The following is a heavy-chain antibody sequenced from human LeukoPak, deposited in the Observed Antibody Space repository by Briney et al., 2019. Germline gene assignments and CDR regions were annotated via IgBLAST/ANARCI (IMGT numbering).Heavy chain of an antibody. CDR3: ARARPKNMVRGLIMRRESRYYFDY. CDR1: GFTVSSNY. CDR2: IYSGGST. Sequence: GGSLRLSCAASGFTVSSNYMSWVRQAPGKGLEWVSVIYSGGSTYYADSVKGRFTISRDNSKSTLYIQMNSLRAEDTAVYYCARARPKNMVRGLIMRRESRYYFDYWGQGTLVTVSS. J-gene: IGHJ4*02. D-gene: IGHD3-10*01. V-gene: IGHV3-53*01.